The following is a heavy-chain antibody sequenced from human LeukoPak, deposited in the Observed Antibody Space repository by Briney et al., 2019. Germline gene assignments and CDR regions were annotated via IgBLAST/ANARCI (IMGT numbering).Heavy chain of an antibody. D-gene: IGHD3-10*01. J-gene: IGHJ4*02. CDR2: IIPIFGTA. CDR1: GGTFSSYA. Sequence: SVKVSCKASGGTFSSYAISWVRQAPGQGLEWMGGIIPIFGTANYAQKSQGRVTITADKSTSTAYMELSSLRSEDTAVYYCARVGSTARGIGYFDYWGQGTLVTVSS. V-gene: IGHV1-69*06. CDR3: ARVGSTARGIGYFDY.